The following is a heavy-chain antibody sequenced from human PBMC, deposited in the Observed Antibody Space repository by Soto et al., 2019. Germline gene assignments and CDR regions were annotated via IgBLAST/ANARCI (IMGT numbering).Heavy chain of an antibody. CDR2: MNPYSDNT. J-gene: IGHJ5*02. D-gene: IGHD3-10*01. CDR3: ATGRFRRSWFDP. V-gene: IGHV1-8*01. Sequence: QVQLVQSGAEVKKPGASVKVSCKASGYTFTDYDINWVRQAAGQGLEWMGWMNPYSDNTGYAQKFQGRVTMTRDTSMSTAYMELSSLRSEETAVYYCATGRFRRSWFDPWGQGTLVTVSS. CDR1: GYTFTDYD.